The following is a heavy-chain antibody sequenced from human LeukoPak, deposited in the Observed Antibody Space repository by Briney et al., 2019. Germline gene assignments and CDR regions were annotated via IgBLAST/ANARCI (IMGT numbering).Heavy chain of an antibody. D-gene: IGHD3-22*01. V-gene: IGHV4-30-2*01. CDR3: ARDSGYYDSSGYYGY. CDR1: GGSISSGGYS. CDR2: IYHSGST. Sequence: SETLSLTCAVSGGSISSGGYSWSWIRQPPGKGLEWIGYIYHSGSTYYNPSLKSRVTISVDRSKNQFSLKLSSVTAADTAVYYCARDSGYYDSSGYYGYWGQGTLVTVSS. J-gene: IGHJ4*02.